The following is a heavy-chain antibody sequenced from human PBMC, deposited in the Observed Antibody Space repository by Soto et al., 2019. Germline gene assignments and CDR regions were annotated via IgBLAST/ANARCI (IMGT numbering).Heavy chain of an antibody. CDR1: GGTFSSYA. Sequence: SVKVSCKASGGTFSSYAISWVRQAPGQGLEWMGGIIPIFGTANYAQKFQGRVTITADESTSTAYMELSSLRSEDTAVYYCARGKGYCSGGSCWLDYWGQGTLVTVSS. CDR2: IIPIFGTA. V-gene: IGHV1-69*13. J-gene: IGHJ4*02. CDR3: ARGKGYCSGGSCWLDY. D-gene: IGHD2-15*01.